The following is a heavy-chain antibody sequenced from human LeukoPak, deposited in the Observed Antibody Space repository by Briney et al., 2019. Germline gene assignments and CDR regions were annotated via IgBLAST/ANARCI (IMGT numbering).Heavy chain of an antibody. D-gene: IGHD6-19*01. CDR1: GGSISSSSYY. J-gene: IGHJ5*02. CDR3: AREGSSGWYRWFDP. Sequence: SETLSLTCTVSGGSISSSSYYWGWIRQPPGKGLEWIGSIYHSGSTYYNPSLKSRVTISVDTSKNQFSLKLSSVTAADTAVYYCAREGSSGWYRWFDPWGQGTLVTVSS. CDR2: IYHSGST. V-gene: IGHV4-39*07.